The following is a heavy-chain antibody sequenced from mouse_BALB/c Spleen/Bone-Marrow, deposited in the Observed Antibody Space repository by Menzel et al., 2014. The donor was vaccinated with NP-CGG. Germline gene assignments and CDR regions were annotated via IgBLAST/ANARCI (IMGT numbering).Heavy chain of an antibody. V-gene: IGHV1S81*02. CDR2: INPSNGGT. J-gene: IGHJ2*01. Sequence: VQLQQSGAELVKPGASVKLSCKASGYTFTSYYMYWVKQRPGQGLEWIGEINPSNGGTNFNEKFKSKATLTVDKSSSTAYMQLSSPTSEDSAVYYCTIQYYFDYWGQGATLTVSS. CDR1: GYTFTSYY. CDR3: TIQYYFDY.